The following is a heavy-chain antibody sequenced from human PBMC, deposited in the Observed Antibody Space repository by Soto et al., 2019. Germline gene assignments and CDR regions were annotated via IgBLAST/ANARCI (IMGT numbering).Heavy chain of an antibody. CDR3: ARDVGVQELDY. D-gene: IGHD6-6*01. V-gene: IGHV3-7*01. CDR2: IKPDGSGK. CDR1: GFTFRSNW. Sequence: GSVMLCCAASGFTFRSNWMSLVRQAPGRGLEWVANIKPDGSGKYYLDSVRGRFTISRDNAENSLFLQIDSLRVEDTAVYYCARDVGVQELDYWGQGTLVTVSS. J-gene: IGHJ4*02.